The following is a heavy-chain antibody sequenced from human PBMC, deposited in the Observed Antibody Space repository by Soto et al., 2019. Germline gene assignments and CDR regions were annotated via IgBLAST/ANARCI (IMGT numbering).Heavy chain of an antibody. J-gene: IGHJ5*02. V-gene: IGHV4-31*03. CDR3: ASHKYYGILTGSNWFAR. CDR1: GASISSGAYY. Sequence: QVQLQESGPGLVKPSQTLSLTCTVSGASISSGAYYWSWIRQHPGKGLEWIGHTNYTGSTYYNPSLKGRLTMAIDTSKNQFSLKLSSVTAADTAVYYCASHKYYGILTGSNWFARWGQGTLVTVSS. D-gene: IGHD3-9*01. CDR2: TNYTGST.